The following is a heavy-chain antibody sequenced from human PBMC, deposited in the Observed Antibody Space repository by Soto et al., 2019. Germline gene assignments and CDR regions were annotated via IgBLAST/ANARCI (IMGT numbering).Heavy chain of an antibody. V-gene: IGHV3-30-3*01. Sequence: PGGSLRLSCAASGFTFSSYAMHWVRQAPGKGLEWVAVISYDGSNKYYADSVKGRFTISRDNSKNTLYLQMNSLRAEDTAVYYCARATGSSREYYYYYGMDVWGHGTTVTVSS. D-gene: IGHD6-6*01. CDR3: ARATGSSREYYYYYGMDV. CDR2: ISYDGSNK. CDR1: GFTFSSYA. J-gene: IGHJ6*02.